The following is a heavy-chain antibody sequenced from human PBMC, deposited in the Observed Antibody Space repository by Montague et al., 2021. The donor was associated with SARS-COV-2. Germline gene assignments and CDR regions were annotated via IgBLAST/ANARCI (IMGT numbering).Heavy chain of an antibody. CDR3: ARDTRITMIVVVQGYGMDV. CDR1: GASISSSSYY. Sequence: SETLSLTCTVSGASISSSSYYWGWIRQPPGKGLEWIGSIYYSGSTYYKPPLKSRVTISVDTSRNQFSLKLSSVTAADTAVYYCARDTRITMIVVVQGYGMDVWGQGTTVTVSS. J-gene: IGHJ6*02. V-gene: IGHV4-39*07. CDR2: IYYSGST. D-gene: IGHD3-22*01.